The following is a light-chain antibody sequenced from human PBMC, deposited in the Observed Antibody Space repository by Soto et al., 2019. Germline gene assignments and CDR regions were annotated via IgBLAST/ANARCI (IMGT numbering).Light chain of an antibody. V-gene: IGLV2-23*03. CDR3: SSYAVNITFTYV. Sequence: QSALTQPASVSGSPGQSITISCTGTSSDVGSYNLVSWYQQHPGKAPKPIIYEGSNRPPAPSNRFSGSKSANAASLTISWLQAEYQADYYSSSYAVNITFTYVLGSSTKLTVL. J-gene: IGLJ1*01. CDR1: SSDVGSYNL. CDR2: EGS.